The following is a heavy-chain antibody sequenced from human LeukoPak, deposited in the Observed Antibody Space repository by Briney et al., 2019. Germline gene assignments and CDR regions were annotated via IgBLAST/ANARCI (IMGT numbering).Heavy chain of an antibody. V-gene: IGHV1-69*16. J-gene: IGHJ5*02. CDR2: IIPILGIA. CDR1: GGTFSSYT. D-gene: IGHD3-3*01. Sequence: ASVKVSCKASGGTFSSYTISWVRQAPGQGLEWMGRIIPILGIANYAQKFQGRVTITTDESTSTAYMELSSLRSEDTAVYYCARGMSYYDFWSGPWSDPWGQGTLVTVSS. CDR3: ARGMSYYDFWSGPWSDP.